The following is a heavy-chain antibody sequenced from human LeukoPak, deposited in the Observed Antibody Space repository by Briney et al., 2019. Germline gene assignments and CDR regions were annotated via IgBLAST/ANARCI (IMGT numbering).Heavy chain of an antibody. D-gene: IGHD1-26*01. CDR1: GFTVSSNY. Sequence: GGSLRLSCAASGFTVSSNYMSWVRQAPGKGLEWVSVTYSGGSTYYADSAKGRFTISRDNSKNTLYLQMNSLRAEDTAVYYCARDQVGAMRHDAFDIWGQGTMVTVSS. J-gene: IGHJ3*02. CDR2: TYSGGST. V-gene: IGHV3-66*01. CDR3: ARDQVGAMRHDAFDI.